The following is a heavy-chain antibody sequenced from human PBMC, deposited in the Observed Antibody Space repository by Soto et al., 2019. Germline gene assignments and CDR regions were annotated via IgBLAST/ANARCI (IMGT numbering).Heavy chain of an antibody. CDR2: INPNSGGT. Sequence: ASVKVSCKASGYIFTDYYMHWVRQAPGQELGWMGRINPNSGGTNYAQKFQGRVTMTRDTSISTAYMELSRLRSDDTAVYYCARGMKVRGVIDYGMDVWGQGTTVTVSS. CDR3: ARGMKVRGVIDYGMDV. D-gene: IGHD3-10*01. J-gene: IGHJ6*02. V-gene: IGHV1-2*06. CDR1: GYIFTDYY.